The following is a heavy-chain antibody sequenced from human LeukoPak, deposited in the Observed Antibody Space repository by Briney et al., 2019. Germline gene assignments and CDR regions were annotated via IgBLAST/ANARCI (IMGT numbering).Heavy chain of an antibody. J-gene: IGHJ4*02. CDR3: ARHISRVMIVSF. D-gene: IGHD3-22*01. V-gene: IGHV4-31*03. CDR1: GGSISSGGYY. Sequence: SETLSLTCTVSGGSISSGGYYWSWIRQHPGKGLEWIGYIYYSGSTYYNPSLKSRVTISVDTSKNQFSLKLSSVTAADTAVYYCARHISRVMIVSFWGQGTLVTVSS. CDR2: IYYSGST.